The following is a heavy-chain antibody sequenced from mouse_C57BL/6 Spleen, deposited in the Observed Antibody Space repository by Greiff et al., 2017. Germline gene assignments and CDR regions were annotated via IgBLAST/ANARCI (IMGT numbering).Heavy chain of an antibody. CDR3: TFYDYDKGPFDY. D-gene: IGHD2-4*01. Sequence: VQLQQSGAELVRPGASVKLSCTASGFNIQDYYMHWVKQRPEQGLEWIGRIDPEDGDTEYAPKFQGKATMTADTSSNTAYLQLSSLTSEDTAVYYCTFYDYDKGPFDYWGQGTTLTVSS. J-gene: IGHJ2*01. CDR1: GFNIQDYY. CDR2: IDPEDGDT. V-gene: IGHV14-1*01.